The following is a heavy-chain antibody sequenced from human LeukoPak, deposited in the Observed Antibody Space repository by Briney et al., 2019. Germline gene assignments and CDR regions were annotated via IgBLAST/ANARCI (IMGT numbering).Heavy chain of an antibody. CDR2: ISGSGGAT. V-gene: IGHV3-23*01. CDR3: VTSGWYSGDAFDI. D-gene: IGHD6-19*01. J-gene: IGHJ3*02. Sequence: PGGSLRLSCAASGFTFNTYGMSWVRQAPGKGLEWVSGISGSGGATYYADSVKGRFTISRDNSKNTLYLQMNSLRAEDTAVYYCVTSGWYSGDAFDIWGQGTMVTVSS. CDR1: GFTFNTYG.